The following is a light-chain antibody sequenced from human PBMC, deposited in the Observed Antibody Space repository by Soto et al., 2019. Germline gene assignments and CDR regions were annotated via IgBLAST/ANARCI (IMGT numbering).Light chain of an antibody. CDR2: AAS. V-gene: IGKV1-27*01. CDR1: QVISNY. J-gene: IGKJ1*01. CDR3: QKYNSAPWT. Sequence: DIQMTQSPSSLSASVGDRVTITCRASQVISNYLAWYQQKPGKVPKLLIYAASTLQSGVPFRFSGSGSGTDFTLTISILKPEDVATYYCQKYNSAPWTFGQGTKVEIK.